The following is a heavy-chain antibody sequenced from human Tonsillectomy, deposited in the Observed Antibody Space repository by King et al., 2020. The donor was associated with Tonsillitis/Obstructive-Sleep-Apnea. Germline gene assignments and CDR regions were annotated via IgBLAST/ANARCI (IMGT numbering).Heavy chain of an antibody. CDR3: ASLDCSSTSCLIDY. V-gene: IGHV4-39*01. CDR2: IYYSGST. D-gene: IGHD2-2*01. Sequence: QLQESGPGLVKPSETLSLTCTVSGGSISSSSYYWGWIRQRPGKGLEWIGSIYYSGSTYYNPSLKSRVTISVDTSKNQFSLKLSSVTAADTAVYYCASLDCSSTSCLIDYWGQGTLVTVSS. CDR1: GGSISSSSYY. J-gene: IGHJ4*02.